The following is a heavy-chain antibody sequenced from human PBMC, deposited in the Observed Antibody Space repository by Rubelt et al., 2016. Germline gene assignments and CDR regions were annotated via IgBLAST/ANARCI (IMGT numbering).Heavy chain of an antibody. J-gene: IGHJ6*02. V-gene: IGHV3-48*02. CDR1: GFTFCRCT. Sequence: QLVESGGGLAHRGGSLRLPCAASGFTFCRCTMTWVRQAPGKGLEWITFINPYSTLYHADSVKGRFIISRDNAKSSLSLQMNSLRDADTAVYYCVRIRGDYGMDVWGQGTTVTVSS. D-gene: IGHD4-17*01. CDR2: INPYSTL. CDR3: VRIRGDYGMDV.